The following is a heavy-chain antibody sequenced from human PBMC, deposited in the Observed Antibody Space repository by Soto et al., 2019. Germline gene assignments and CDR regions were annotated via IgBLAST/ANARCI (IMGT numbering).Heavy chain of an antibody. CDR3: ARDRQPDANWTFDY. CDR1: GFIISAYT. J-gene: IGHJ4*02. V-gene: IGHV3-23*03. D-gene: IGHD1-20*01. Sequence: GGSLRLSCSASGFIISAYTMGWVRLAPGKGLEWVASLFSGGVSTRYADSVTGRFTISRDNSKNMLYLQMNSLGVDDTAVYYCARDRQPDANWTFDYWGRGILVTVSS. CDR2: LFSGGVST.